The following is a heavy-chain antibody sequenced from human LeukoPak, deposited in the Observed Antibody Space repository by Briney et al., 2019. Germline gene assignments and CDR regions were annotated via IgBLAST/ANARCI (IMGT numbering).Heavy chain of an antibody. CDR3: AKRGVVIRVILVGFHKEAYYFDS. CDR1: GITLSNYG. J-gene: IGHJ4*02. D-gene: IGHD3-22*01. V-gene: IGHV3-23*01. CDR2: ISDSGGRT. Sequence: GGSLGLSCAVSGITLSNYGMSWVRQAPGKGLEWVAGISDSGGRTNYADSVKGRFTISRDNPKNTLYLQMNSLRAEDTAVYFCAKRGVVIRVILVGFHKEAYYFDSWGQGALVTVSS.